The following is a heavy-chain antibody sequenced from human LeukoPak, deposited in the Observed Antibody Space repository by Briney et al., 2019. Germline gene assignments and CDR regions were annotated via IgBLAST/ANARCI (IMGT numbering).Heavy chain of an antibody. CDR2: IRYDGSDK. J-gene: IGHJ4*02. Sequence: GGSLRLSCAASGFTFSSYGMHWVRQAPGKGLEWVAFIRYDGSDKYYADSVKGRFTISRDNSKNTLYLQMNSLRAEDTAVYYCAKDSTFDSSGYYTIDYWGQGTLVTVSS. CDR3: AKDSTFDSSGYYTIDY. D-gene: IGHD3-22*01. V-gene: IGHV3-30*02. CDR1: GFTFSSYG.